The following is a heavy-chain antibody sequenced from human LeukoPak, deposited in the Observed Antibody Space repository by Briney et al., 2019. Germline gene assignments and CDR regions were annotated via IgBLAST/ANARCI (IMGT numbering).Heavy chain of an antibody. CDR1: GGSISSYY. V-gene: IGHV4-59*01. CDR2: IYYSGST. D-gene: IGHD2/OR15-2a*01. J-gene: IGHJ4*02. Sequence: SETLSLTCTVSGGSISSYYWSWIRQPPGKGLEWIGYIYYSGSTNYNLSLKSRVTISVDTSKNQFSLKLSSVTAADTAVYYCARHSALVTYFDYWGQGTLVTVSS. CDR3: ARHSALVTYFDY.